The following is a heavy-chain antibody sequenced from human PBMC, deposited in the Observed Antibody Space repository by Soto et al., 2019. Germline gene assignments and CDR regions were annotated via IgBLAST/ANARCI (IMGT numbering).Heavy chain of an antibody. J-gene: IGHJ4*01. CDR2: IYYSGST. CDR1: AGSISSDY. D-gene: IGHD1-20*01. Sequence: AGSISSDYWSWIRQPPGKGLEWIGYIYYSGSTNYNPSLKSRVTISVDTSKNQFSLKLSSVTAADTAVYYCARRYGYSFDYWGHGTLVTVSS. V-gene: IGHV4-59*08. CDR3: ARRYGYSFDY.